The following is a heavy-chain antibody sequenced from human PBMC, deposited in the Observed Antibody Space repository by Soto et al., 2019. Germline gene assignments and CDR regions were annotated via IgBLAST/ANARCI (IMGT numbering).Heavy chain of an antibody. CDR3: ARGDWSGTLDY. V-gene: IGHV4-34*01. CDR1: GESFRGYY. CDR2: INHGGST. J-gene: IGHJ4*02. Sequence: SETLSLTCAAYGESFRGYYRSWIRQPPGKGLEWIGEINHGGSTSSNPSLKSRVTISVDTSKNQFSLRLSSVTAADTAVYFCARGDWSGTLDYWGQGTLVTVSS. D-gene: IGHD1-7*01.